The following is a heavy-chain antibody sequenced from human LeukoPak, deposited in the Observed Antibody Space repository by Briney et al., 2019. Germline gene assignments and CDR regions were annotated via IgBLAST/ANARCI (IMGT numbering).Heavy chain of an antibody. Sequence: GGSLRLSCAASGFTFSSYEMNWVRQAPGKGLEWVSYISSSGSTIYYADSVKGRSTISRDNAKNSLYLQMNSLRAEDTAVYYCARDRRNYDISTGYYIKVAMDVWGQGTTVTVSS. CDR2: ISSSGSTI. D-gene: IGHD3-9*01. J-gene: IGHJ6*02. CDR3: ARDRRNYDISTGYYIKVAMDV. V-gene: IGHV3-48*03. CDR1: GFTFSSYE.